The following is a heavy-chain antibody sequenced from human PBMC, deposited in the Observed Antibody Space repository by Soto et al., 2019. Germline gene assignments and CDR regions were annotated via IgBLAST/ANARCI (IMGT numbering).Heavy chain of an antibody. V-gene: IGHV5-51*01. CDR2: IYPEDSDT. Sequence: GESLKISCKGSGYSFSNYWIGWVRQVPGRGLEWMGIIYPEDSDTRYSPSFQGQVTISADRSINTAYLQWSSLKASDTAIYYCARHFNSWHSLQHWGQGTPVTVSS. J-gene: IGHJ1*01. CDR3: ARHFNSWHSLQH. D-gene: IGHD2-21*01. CDR1: GYSFSNYW.